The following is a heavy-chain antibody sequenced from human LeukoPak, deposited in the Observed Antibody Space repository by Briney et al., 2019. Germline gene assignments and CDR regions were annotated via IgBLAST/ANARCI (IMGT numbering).Heavy chain of an antibody. CDR2: ITSSGSNT. V-gene: IGHV3-23*01. CDR3: AKWGDYDVLTGYYVSDY. D-gene: IGHD3-9*01. Sequence: GASLRLSCAASGFTFSNYAMSWVRQAPGKGLELVSAITSSGSNTYYADSVKGRFTIPRDNSKNTVFLQMNSLRAEDTAVYYCAKWGDYDVLTGYYVSDYWGQGTLVTVSS. J-gene: IGHJ4*02. CDR1: GFTFSNYA.